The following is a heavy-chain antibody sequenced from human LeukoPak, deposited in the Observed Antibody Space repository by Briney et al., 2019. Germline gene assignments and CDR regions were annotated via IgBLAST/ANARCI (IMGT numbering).Heavy chain of an antibody. CDR2: IYYSGST. CDR3: ARVGANYDILTGYTSNWFDP. J-gene: IGHJ5*02. D-gene: IGHD3-9*01. V-gene: IGHV4-39*01. Sequence: SETLSLTCTVSGGSISSSSYYWGWIRQPPGKGLEWIGSIYYSGSTYYNPSLKSRVTISVDTSKNQFSLKLSSETAADTAVYYCARVGANYDILTGYTSNWFDPWGQGTLVTVSS. CDR1: GGSISSSSYY.